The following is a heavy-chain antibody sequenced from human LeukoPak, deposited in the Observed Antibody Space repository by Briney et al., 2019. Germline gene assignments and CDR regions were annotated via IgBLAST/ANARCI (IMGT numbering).Heavy chain of an antibody. J-gene: IGHJ4*02. V-gene: IGHV4-59*01. CDR2: IYNSGST. Sequence: SETLSLTCSVSGGSISTYYWSWIRQSPGKGLEWIGNIYNSGSTNYNPSLKSRVTISVDTSKNQFSLKLTSVTAADTAVYYCARGYSSGWYGELYYWGQGTLATVSS. D-gene: IGHD6-19*01. CDR1: GGSISTYY. CDR3: ARGYSSGWYGELYY.